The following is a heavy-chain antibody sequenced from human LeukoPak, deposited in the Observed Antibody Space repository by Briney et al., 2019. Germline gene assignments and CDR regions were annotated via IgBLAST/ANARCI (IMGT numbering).Heavy chain of an antibody. J-gene: IGHJ4*02. Sequence: HVASVKVSCKASGYTFTSYAMHWVRQAPGQRLEWMGWINAGNGNTKYSQNFQGRVTFISNTSATTAFMELSSLRSEDAAVYYCARDSGSGNNDYWGQGTLVTVSS. V-gene: IGHV1-3*01. CDR1: GYTFTSYA. D-gene: IGHD1-26*01. CDR3: ARDSGSGNNDY. CDR2: INAGNGNT.